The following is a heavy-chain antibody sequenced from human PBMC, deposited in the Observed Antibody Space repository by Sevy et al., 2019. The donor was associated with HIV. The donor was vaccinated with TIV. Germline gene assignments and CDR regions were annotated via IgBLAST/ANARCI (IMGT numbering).Heavy chain of an antibody. CDR3: AKDLWAASEGSQD. Sequence: GGSLRLSCAASGFTFSNYAMHWFRQAPGKGLEWVAYLYYDGSNKQYANSVKGRFTISRDNFKNTLYLQMNSLTVEDTALYFCAKDLWAASEGSQDWGQRTLVTVSS. CDR2: LYYDGSNK. J-gene: IGHJ1*01. D-gene: IGHD3-16*01. CDR1: GFTFSNYA. V-gene: IGHV3-30*02.